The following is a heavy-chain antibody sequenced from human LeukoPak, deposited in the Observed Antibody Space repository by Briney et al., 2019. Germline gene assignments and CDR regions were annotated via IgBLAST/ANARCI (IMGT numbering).Heavy chain of an antibody. Sequence: PGGSLRLSCAASGFTFSDYYMSWIRQAPGKGLEWVSYISSRSATIYYADSVKGRFTISRDNAKNSLYLQMNSLRAEDTAVYYCARDPLSSSSFDLWGQGTLVTVSS. CDR2: ISSRSATI. V-gene: IGHV3-11*04. CDR3: ARDPLSSSSFDL. CDR1: GFTFSDYY. J-gene: IGHJ4*02. D-gene: IGHD6-13*01.